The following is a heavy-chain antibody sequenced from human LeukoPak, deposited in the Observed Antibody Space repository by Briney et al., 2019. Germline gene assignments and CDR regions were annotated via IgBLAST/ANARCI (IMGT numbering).Heavy chain of an antibody. D-gene: IGHD3-22*01. CDR1: GGSFSGYY. Sequence: SETLSLTCAVYGGSFSGYYWSWIRQSPGKGLEWIGEINHSGSTNYNPSLKSRVTISVDTSKNQSSLKLSSVTAADTAVYYCARHITYYYDSSGYYVLDYWGQGILVTVSS. CDR3: ARHITYYYDSSGYYVLDY. V-gene: IGHV4-34*01. J-gene: IGHJ4*02. CDR2: INHSGST.